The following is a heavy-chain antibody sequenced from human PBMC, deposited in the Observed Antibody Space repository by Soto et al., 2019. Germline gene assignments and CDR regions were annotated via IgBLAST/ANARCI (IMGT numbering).Heavy chain of an antibody. Sequence: EVQLVESGGGLVQPGRSLRLSCGASGFTFDEYAMHWVRQAPGKGLEWVSGISWNSGSIAYADSVKGRFTISRDNAKNSLYLQMNSLTPEDTALYYCAKDFSDIWDYRRDFDYWGQGTLVTVSS. CDR3: AKDFSDIWDYRRDFDY. CDR2: ISWNSGSI. V-gene: IGHV3-9*01. D-gene: IGHD1-7*01. CDR1: GFTFDEYA. J-gene: IGHJ4*02.